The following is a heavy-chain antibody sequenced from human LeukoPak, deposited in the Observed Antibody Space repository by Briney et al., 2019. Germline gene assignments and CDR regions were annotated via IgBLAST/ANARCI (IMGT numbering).Heavy chain of an antibody. D-gene: IGHD3-9*01. J-gene: IGHJ5*02. CDR1: GYSISSGYY. CDR2: IYHSGST. Sequence: KTSETLSLTCTVSGYSISSGYYWGWIRQPPGKGLEWIGSIYHSGSTYYNPSLKSRVTISVDTSKNQFSLKLSSVTAADTAVYYCASDFKGKAYYDILTGYSLGWFDPWGQGTLVTVSS. CDR3: ASDFKGKAYYDILTGYSLGWFDP. V-gene: IGHV4-38-2*02.